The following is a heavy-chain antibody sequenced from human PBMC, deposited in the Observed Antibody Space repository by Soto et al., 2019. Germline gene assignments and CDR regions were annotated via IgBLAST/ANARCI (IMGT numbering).Heavy chain of an antibody. V-gene: IGHV3-53*01. CDR3: ARGRLYDLWSGYYPSYYFDY. J-gene: IGHJ4*02. Sequence: GGSLRLSCAASGFTVSTDYMNWVRQAPGQGLEWVSVIYRGGSTYYADSVKGRFTISRDHSENTLYLQMDSLRAEDTAVYYCARGRLYDLWSGYYPSYYFDYWGQGTLVTVSS. CDR1: GFTVSTDY. CDR2: IYRGGST. D-gene: IGHD3-3*01.